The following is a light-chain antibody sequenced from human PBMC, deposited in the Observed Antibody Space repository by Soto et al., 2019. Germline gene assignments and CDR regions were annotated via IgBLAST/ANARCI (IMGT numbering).Light chain of an antibody. CDR3: QQYGSSPTT. CDR2: GAS. CDR1: QNLGTLY. V-gene: IGKV3-20*01. Sequence: ELVLTQSPGTLSLSPGERGTLSCRASQNLGTLYLAWYQQKPGQAPRRLIFGASFRATGIPDRFSGSGSGTDFTLTISRLEPEDFAVYYCQQYGSSPTTFGQGTKVDIK. J-gene: IGKJ1*01.